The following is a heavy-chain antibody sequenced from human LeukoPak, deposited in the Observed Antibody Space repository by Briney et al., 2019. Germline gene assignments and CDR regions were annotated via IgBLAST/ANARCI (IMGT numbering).Heavy chain of an antibody. V-gene: IGHV3-48*03. CDR2: ISPSGSTI. D-gene: IGHD2-15*01. CDR3: GRGGYCSGATCYRFNAFDI. CDR1: GFTFSSYE. Sequence: GGSLRLSCATSGFTFSSYEMNWVRQAPGKGLDGVSYISPSGSTIYYTDSVKGRFTISTDNAKNSLYLQMNSLRAEDTAVYYCGRGGYCSGATCYRFNAFDIWGQGTTVTVSS. J-gene: IGHJ3*02.